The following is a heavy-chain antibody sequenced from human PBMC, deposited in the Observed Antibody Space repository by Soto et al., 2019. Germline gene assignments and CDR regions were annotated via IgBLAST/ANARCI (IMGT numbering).Heavy chain of an antibody. Sequence: GASVKVSCKACGYTFTSYGISWVRQAPGQGLEWMGWISAYNGNTNYAQKLQGRVTMTTDTSTSTAYMELRSLRSDDTAVYYCSIFGQQLLPPDYNCFDPWGQGTLLTVSS. CDR3: SIFGQQLLPPDYNCFDP. D-gene: IGHD6-13*01. J-gene: IGHJ5*02. V-gene: IGHV1-18*01. CDR1: GYTFTSYG. CDR2: ISAYNGNT.